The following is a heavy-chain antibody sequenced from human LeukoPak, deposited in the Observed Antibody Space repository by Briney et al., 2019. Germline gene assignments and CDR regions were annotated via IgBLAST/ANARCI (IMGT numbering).Heavy chain of an antibody. CDR3: ARALNGYCSSTSCYDFYYYYYMDV. CDR2: IIPIFGTA. D-gene: IGHD2-2*03. V-gene: IGHV1-69*05. J-gene: IGHJ6*03. CDR1: GGTFSSYA. Sequence: SVKVSCKAPGGTFSSYAISWVRQAPGQGLEWMGGIIPIFGTANYAQKFQGRVTITTDESTSTAYMELSSLRSEDTAVYYCARALNGYCSSTSCYDFYYYYYMDVWGKGTTVTVSS.